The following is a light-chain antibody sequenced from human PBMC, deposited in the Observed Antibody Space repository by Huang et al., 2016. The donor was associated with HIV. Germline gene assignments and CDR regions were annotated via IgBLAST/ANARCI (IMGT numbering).Light chain of an antibody. CDR3: QQSYSTPVT. Sequence: DIQMTQSPSSLSASVGDRVTITCRASQSISSYLNWYQQKPGKAPKLLIYAASNLQSGVPSRFSGSASGTDFTLTISSLQPEDFATYYCQQSYSTPVTFGQGTRLEMK. CDR2: AAS. CDR1: QSISSY. V-gene: IGKV1-39*01. J-gene: IGKJ5*01.